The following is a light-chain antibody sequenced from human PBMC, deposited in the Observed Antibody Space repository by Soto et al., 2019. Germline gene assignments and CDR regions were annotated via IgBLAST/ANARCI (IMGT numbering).Light chain of an antibody. CDR3: QHYGTSLFT. V-gene: IGKV3-20*01. Sequence: EIVLTQSPDTLSLSPGERATLSCRASQSISDSNLAWYQQRPGQPPRLLIYATFIRATGVPDRFIGSGSGTEFTLTIGRLAPEDFAVFFCQHYGTSLFTLGPGTRVDIK. CDR1: QSISDSN. CDR2: ATF. J-gene: IGKJ3*01.